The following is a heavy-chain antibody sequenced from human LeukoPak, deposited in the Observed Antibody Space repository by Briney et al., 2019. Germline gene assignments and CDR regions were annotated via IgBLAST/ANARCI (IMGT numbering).Heavy chain of an antibody. D-gene: IGHD1-26*01. CDR2: ISSTSSYI. Sequence: GGSLRLAWAAAGFTFSSYSMKWVRLAPGKGLEWVASISSTSSYIYYADSVKGRFTISRDNATNSLSLQMNSLSAEDTAVYYCARVHSGSYQYSHYSSMDVWGKGTTVTVSS. J-gene: IGHJ6*03. CDR1: GFTFSSYS. V-gene: IGHV3-21*01. CDR3: ARVHSGSYQYSHYSSMDV.